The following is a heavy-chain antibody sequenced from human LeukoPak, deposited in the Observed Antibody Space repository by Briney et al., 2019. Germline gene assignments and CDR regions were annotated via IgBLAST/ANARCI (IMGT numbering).Heavy chain of an antibody. Sequence: GGSLRLSCAASGFTFCSYGMHWVRQAPGKGLEWVAFIRYDGSNKYYADSVKGRFTISRDNSKNTLYLQMNSLRAEDTAVYYCAKLYSSGWGNAFDIWGQGTMVTVSS. CDR3: AKLYSSGWGNAFDI. V-gene: IGHV3-30*02. J-gene: IGHJ3*02. D-gene: IGHD6-19*01. CDR1: GFTFCSYG. CDR2: IRYDGSNK.